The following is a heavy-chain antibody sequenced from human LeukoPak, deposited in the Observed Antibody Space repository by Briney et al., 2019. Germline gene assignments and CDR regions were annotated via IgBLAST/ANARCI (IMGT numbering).Heavy chain of an antibody. CDR1: GGTFSSYA. D-gene: IGHD3-16*01. V-gene: IGHV1-69*04. Sequence: GASGKVSCKASGGTFSSYAFNWVRQAPEQGFEWVGRIIPLLGVTNHAQKLQGRVTVTADPATNTAYMELSSLIPDDTAVYYCARARTMITFGGVRHAFDIWGQGTLVTVSS. CDR3: ARARTMITFGGVRHAFDI. CDR2: IIPLLGVT. J-gene: IGHJ3*02.